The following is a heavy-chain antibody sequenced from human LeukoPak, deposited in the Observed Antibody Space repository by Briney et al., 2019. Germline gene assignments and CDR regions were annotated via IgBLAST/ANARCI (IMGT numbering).Heavy chain of an antibody. Sequence: PSETLSLTCTVSGGSINSRPYSWGWIRQPPGKGLEWLGSFYYSGCTYYKPSLKSRVTISVDTSKSQFSLKLSSVTAADTAVYYCARLVVSSWYHEVLLGRDYWGQGTLVTVSS. CDR2: FYYSGCT. CDR3: ARLVVSSWYHEVLLGRDY. D-gene: IGHD6-13*01. CDR1: GGSINSRPYS. V-gene: IGHV4-39*01. J-gene: IGHJ4*02.